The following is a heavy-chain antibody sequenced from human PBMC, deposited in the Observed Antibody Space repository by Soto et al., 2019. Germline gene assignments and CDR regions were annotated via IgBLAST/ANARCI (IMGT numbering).Heavy chain of an antibody. J-gene: IGHJ4*02. D-gene: IGHD1-1*01. CDR2: IYHTGST. CDR3: ARATGTLRSRNCDY. V-gene: IGHV4-31*03. Sequence: SETLSLTCSVSGGSISTVGHYWTWIRQPPGKGLEWIGSIYHTGSTYYSKSLRSRLAMSVDTSKSQFSLRLSSVTAADTAVYYCARATGTLRSRNCDYWGQGSLVTVSS. CDR1: GGSISTVGHY.